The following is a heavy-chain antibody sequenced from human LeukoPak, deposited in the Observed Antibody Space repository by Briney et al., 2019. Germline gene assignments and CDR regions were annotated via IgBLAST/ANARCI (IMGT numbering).Heavy chain of an antibody. J-gene: IGHJ4*02. CDR1: GFTFTSYG. Sequence: PGGSLRLSCAASGFTFTSYGMHWVRQAPGKGLEWVAFVRYDQVNKYYADSVKGRFTISRDNSKSTLYLQMNSLRPDDTAVYYCTSPTSLGFWGQGTLVTVSS. CDR2: VRYDQVNK. V-gene: IGHV3-30*02. CDR3: TSPTSLGF. D-gene: IGHD3-10*01.